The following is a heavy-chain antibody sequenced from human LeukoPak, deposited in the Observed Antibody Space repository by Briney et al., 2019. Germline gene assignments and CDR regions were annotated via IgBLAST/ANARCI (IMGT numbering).Heavy chain of an antibody. CDR3: AGAVAGKPFDY. D-gene: IGHD6-19*01. Sequence: SETLSLTCAVYGGSFSGYYWSWIRQPPGKGLEWIGEINNSGSTNYNPSLKSRVTISVDTSKSQFSLKLSSVTAADTAAYYCAGAVAGKPFDYWGQGTLVTVSS. J-gene: IGHJ4*02. CDR1: GGSFSGYY. V-gene: IGHV4-34*01. CDR2: INNSGST.